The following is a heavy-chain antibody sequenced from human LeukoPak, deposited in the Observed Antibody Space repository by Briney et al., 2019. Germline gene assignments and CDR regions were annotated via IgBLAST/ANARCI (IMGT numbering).Heavy chain of an antibody. CDR2: IYYSGST. CDR1: GDSISSSSYY. V-gene: IGHV4-39*01. CDR3: ARLRYSTSWSTFDY. D-gene: IGHD6-13*01. J-gene: IGHJ4*02. Sequence: SETLSLTCTVSGDSISSSSYYWDWIRQPPGKGLEWIGRIYYSGSTYYNPSLKSRVTISVDTSKNQFSLKLSSVTAADTAVYFCARLRYSTSWSTFDYWGQGSLVTVSS.